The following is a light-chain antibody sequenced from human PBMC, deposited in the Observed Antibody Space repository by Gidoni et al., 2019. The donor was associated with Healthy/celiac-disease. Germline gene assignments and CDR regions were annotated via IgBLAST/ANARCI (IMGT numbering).Light chain of an antibody. J-gene: IGLJ2*01. V-gene: IGLV3-1*01. CDR2: QDS. Sequence: SYALTQTHSVSVSPGQTASIICSGDKWGDKSASWYQQKPGQSPVLVIYQDSKRPSGIPGRFSGSNSGNTATLTISGTQAMDEADYYCQAWDSRHEVFGGGTKLTVL. CDR1: KWGDKS. CDR3: QAWDSRHEV.